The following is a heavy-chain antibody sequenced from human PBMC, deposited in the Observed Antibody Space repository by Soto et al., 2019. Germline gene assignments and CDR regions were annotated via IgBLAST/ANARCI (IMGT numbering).Heavy chain of an antibody. CDR2: IKRKIDGETI. J-gene: IGHJ3*02. CDR1: RLSVRHGG. Sequence: SGATSRLSVRHGGKSWVRQAPWKGQEWVGRIKRKIDGETIDYAAPVKGRFTISRDDSKDTLYLQMNSLKTEDTAVYYCATEASCSSTNSPHAFDTWGPGTVVTVS. CDR3: ATEASCSSTNSPHAFDT. D-gene: IGHD2-2*01. V-gene: IGHV3-15*01.